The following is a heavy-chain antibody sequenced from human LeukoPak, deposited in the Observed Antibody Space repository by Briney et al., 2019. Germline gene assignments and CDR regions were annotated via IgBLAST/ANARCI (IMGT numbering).Heavy chain of an antibody. CDR3: ASGSEYSSSYFDY. CDR2: INHSGST. Sequence: SETLCLTCAVYGGSFSGYYWSWIRQPPGKGLEWIGEINHSGSTNYNPSLKSRVTISVDTSKNQFSLKLSSVTAADTAVYYCASGSEYSSSYFDYWGQGTLVTVSS. J-gene: IGHJ4*02. CDR1: GGSFSGYY. D-gene: IGHD6-6*01. V-gene: IGHV4-34*01.